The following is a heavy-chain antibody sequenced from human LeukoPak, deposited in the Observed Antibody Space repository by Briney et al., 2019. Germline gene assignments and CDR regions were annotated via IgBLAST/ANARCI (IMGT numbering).Heavy chain of an antibody. V-gene: IGHV4-59*01. CDR2: IYYSGST. CDR3: ARTRGGVIGY. J-gene: IGHJ4*02. CDR1: GGPISSYY. D-gene: IGHD3-16*02. Sequence: SETLSLTCTVSGGPISSYYWSWIRQPPGKGLEWIGYIYYSGSTNYNPSLKSRVTISVDTSKNQFSLKLSSVTAADTAVYYCARTRGGVIGYWGQGTLVTVSS.